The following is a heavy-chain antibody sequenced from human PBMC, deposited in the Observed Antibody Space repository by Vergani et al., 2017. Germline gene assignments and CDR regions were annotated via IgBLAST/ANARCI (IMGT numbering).Heavy chain of an antibody. CDR2: IDPSDSYT. J-gene: IGHJ6*02. D-gene: IGHD6-19*01. CDR3: ARQVAVAGKWWGPYYYYGMDV. V-gene: IGHV5-10-1*01. Sequence: VQLVQSGAEVKKPGASVKVSCKASGYTFTSYYMHWVRQAPGQGLEWMGRIDPSDSYTNYSPSFQGHVTISADKSISTAYLQWSSLKASDTAMYYCARQVAVAGKWWGPYYYYGMDVWGQGTTVTVSS. CDR1: GYTFTSYY.